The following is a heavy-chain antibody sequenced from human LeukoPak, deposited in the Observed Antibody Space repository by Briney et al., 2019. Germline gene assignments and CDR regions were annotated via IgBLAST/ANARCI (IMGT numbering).Heavy chain of an antibody. Sequence: GGSLLLSCAASGFTFSSYAMSWVRQAPGKGLEWVSAINGSGGSTYYADSVKGRFTISRDNSKNTLYLQMNSLRAEDTAVYYCAKVYGSGSYYPYYYGMDVWGKGTTVTVSS. V-gene: IGHV3-23*01. CDR1: GFTFSSYA. J-gene: IGHJ6*04. CDR2: INGSGGST. D-gene: IGHD3-10*01. CDR3: AKVYGSGSYYPYYYGMDV.